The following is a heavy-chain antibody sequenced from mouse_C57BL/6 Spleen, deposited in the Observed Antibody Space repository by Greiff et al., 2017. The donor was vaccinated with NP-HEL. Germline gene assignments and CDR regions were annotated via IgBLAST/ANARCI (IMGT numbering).Heavy chain of an antibody. D-gene: IGHD2-3*01. J-gene: IGHJ3*01. CDR2: IDPEDGET. CDR1: GFNIKDYY. CDR3: ARAYDGYYGWFAY. Sequence: VQLQQSGAELVKPGASVKLSCTAPGFNIKDYYMHWVKQRTEQGLEWIGRIDPEDGETKYVPKFQGKATITADTSSNTAYLQLSSLTSEDTAVYYCARAYDGYYGWFAYWGQGTLVTVSA. V-gene: IGHV14-2*01.